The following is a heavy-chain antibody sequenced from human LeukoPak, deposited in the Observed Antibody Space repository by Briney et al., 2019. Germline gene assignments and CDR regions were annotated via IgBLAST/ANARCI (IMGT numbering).Heavy chain of an antibody. CDR2: INPSGGST. J-gene: IGHJ4*02. Sequence: ASVKVSCKASGYTFTSYYMHWVRQAPGQGLEWMGIINPSGGSTSYAQKFQGRVTMTRDTSTSTVYMELSSLRSEDTAVYYCARDRRVGYDILTGAFDYWGQGTLVTVSS. CDR3: ARDRRVGYDILTGAFDY. V-gene: IGHV1-46*01. D-gene: IGHD3-9*01. CDR1: GYTFTSYY.